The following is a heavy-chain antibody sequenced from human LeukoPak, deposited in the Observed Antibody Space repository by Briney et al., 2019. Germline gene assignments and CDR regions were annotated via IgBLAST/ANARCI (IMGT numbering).Heavy chain of an antibody. J-gene: IGHJ4*02. Sequence: SETLSLTCTVSGGSISSSSYYWGWIRQPPGKGLEWIGSIYYSGSTYYNPSPKSRVTISVDTSKNQFSLKLSSVTAADTAVYYCARECTNGVCYLDYWGQGTLVTVSS. V-gene: IGHV4-39*01. CDR3: ARECTNGVCYLDY. D-gene: IGHD2-8*01. CDR1: GGSISSSSYY. CDR2: IYYSGST.